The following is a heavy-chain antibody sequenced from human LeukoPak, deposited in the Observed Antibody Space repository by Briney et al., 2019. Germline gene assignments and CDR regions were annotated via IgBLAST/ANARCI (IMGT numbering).Heavy chain of an antibody. CDR3: AGSGSPGDY. J-gene: IGHJ4*02. D-gene: IGHD3-10*01. V-gene: IGHV3-11*01. Sequence: GGSLRLSCVGPGFNFSDYYMSWIRQAPGKGLEWISYISPNDVNRYYVDAVKGRFTVSRDNAKNSLFLQMKSLRVEDTAVYYCAGSGSPGDYWGQGTLVTVSS. CDR1: GFNFSDYY. CDR2: ISPNDVNR.